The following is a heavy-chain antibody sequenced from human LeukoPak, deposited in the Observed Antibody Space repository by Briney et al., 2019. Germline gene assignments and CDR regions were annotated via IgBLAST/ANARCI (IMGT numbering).Heavy chain of an antibody. CDR2: ISGSGGST. J-gene: IGHJ4*02. Sequence: GGSLRLSCAASGFTFSSYAMSWVRQAPGEGLEWVSAISGSGGSTYYADSVKGRFTISRDNSKNTLYLQMNSLRAEDTAVYYCAKDRAFDSPAHYYDSSGYYYDYWGQGTLVTVSS. CDR1: GFTFSSYA. V-gene: IGHV3-23*01. CDR3: AKDRAFDSPAHYYDSSGYYYDY. D-gene: IGHD3-22*01.